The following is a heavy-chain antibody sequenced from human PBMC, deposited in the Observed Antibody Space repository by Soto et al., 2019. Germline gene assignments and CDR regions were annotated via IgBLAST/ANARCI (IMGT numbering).Heavy chain of an antibody. J-gene: IGHJ4*02. CDR1: GFTFSSYS. Sequence: GGSLRLSCAASGFTFSSYSMNWVRQAPGKGLEWVSSISSSSSYIYYADSVKGRFTISRDTAKNSLYLQMNSLRAEDTAVYYCARDSRDYDILTGYYPPYYFDYWGQGPLVTVSS. V-gene: IGHV3-21*01. CDR2: ISSSSSYI. CDR3: ARDSRDYDILTGYYPPYYFDY. D-gene: IGHD3-9*01.